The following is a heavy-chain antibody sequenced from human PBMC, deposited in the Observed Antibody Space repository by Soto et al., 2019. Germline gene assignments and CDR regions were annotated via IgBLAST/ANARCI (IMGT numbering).Heavy chain of an antibody. CDR1: GFTFSSYA. CDR2: ISGSGGST. J-gene: IGHJ5*02. D-gene: IGHD1-26*01. Sequence: GGSLRLSYAASGFTFSSYAMSWVRQAPGKGLEWVSAISGSGGSTYYADSVKGRFTISRDNSKNTLYLQMNSLRAEDTAVYYCAKSPDSGSYFWFDPWGQGTLVTVSS. CDR3: AKSPDSGSYFWFDP. V-gene: IGHV3-23*01.